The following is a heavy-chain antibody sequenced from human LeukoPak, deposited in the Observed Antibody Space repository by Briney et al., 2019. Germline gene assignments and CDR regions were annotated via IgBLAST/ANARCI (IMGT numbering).Heavy chain of an antibody. CDR1: GFTFSNYA. J-gene: IGHJ4*02. CDR2: ISGNGGSA. D-gene: IGHD4-17*01. V-gene: IGHV3-23*01. Sequence: PGGSLRLSCAASGFTFSNYAMNWVRQAPGKGLEWVSGISGNGGSAYYADSVKGRFTISRDNSKSTLYVQMNSLRAEDTAIYYCALVTTDRPFDYWGQGTLVTVSS. CDR3: ALVTTDRPFDY.